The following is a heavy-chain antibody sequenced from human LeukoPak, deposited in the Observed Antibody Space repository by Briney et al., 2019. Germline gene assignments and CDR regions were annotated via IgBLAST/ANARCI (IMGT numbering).Heavy chain of an antibody. CDR1: GYTFTSYG. V-gene: IGHV1-18*01. CDR2: INTYNGKT. Sequence: ASVKVSCKASGYTFTSYGISWVRQAPGQGLEWMGWINTYNGKTNYAQKLQGRVTMTTDTSTSTAYMELRSLRSDDTAVYYCARVARYGGNSGHYYYYYMDVWGKGTTVTISS. CDR3: ARVARYGGNSGHYYYYYMDV. J-gene: IGHJ6*03. D-gene: IGHD4-23*01.